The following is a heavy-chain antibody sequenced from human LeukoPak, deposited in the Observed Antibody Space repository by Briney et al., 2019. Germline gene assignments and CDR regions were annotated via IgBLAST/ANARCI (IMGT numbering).Heavy chain of an antibody. J-gene: IGHJ4*02. CDR2: ISADGDST. V-gene: IGHV3-23*01. D-gene: IGHD2-2*01. CDR3: PKRRYCTSTSCHDFDY. Sequence: GGSLRLSCAAPGFTFGSYAMNWVRQAPGKGLEWVSAISADGDSTYYADSVRGRFTISRDNSKNTLYLQMNSLRAGDTAVYYCPKRRYCTSTSCHDFDYWGQGTLVTVSS. CDR1: GFTFGSYA.